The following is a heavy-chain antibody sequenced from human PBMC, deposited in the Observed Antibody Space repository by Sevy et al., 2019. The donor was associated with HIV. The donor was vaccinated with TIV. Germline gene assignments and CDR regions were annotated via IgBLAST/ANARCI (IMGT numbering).Heavy chain of an antibody. J-gene: IGHJ6*02. Sequence: SETLSLSCTVSGGSISNYYWSWIRQPPGKGLEWIGNIYYSGSTNYNPSLKSRVTISVDTSKNQFSLKLSSVTAADTAVYYCARVPEYYFDSSGYYKYAMDVWGLGTTVTVSS. CDR3: ARVPEYYFDSSGYYKYAMDV. V-gene: IGHV4-59*01. CDR1: GGSISNYY. D-gene: IGHD3-22*01. CDR2: IYYSGST.